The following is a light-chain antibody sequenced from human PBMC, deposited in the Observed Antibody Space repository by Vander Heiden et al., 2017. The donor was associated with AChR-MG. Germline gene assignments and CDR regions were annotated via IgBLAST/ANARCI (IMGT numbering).Light chain of an antibody. CDR1: SGHRTSA. J-gene: IGLJ3*02. CDR2: VNSDGSH. CDR3: QTWGTGIRV. Sequence: QLVLTQSPSASASLGASVKVPCTLSSGHRTSAIAWHQQQPEKGPRYLMKVNSDGSHSKGDGIPDRFSGSGSGTERYLTISSLQSEDEADYYCQTWGTGIRVFGGGTKLTVL. V-gene: IGLV4-69*01.